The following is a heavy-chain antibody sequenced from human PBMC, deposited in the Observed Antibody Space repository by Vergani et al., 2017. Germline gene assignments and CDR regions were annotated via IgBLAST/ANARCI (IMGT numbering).Heavy chain of an antibody. CDR1: GFTFIHYG. V-gene: IGHV3-33*01. D-gene: IGHD3-10*01. CDR3: ARGNYYGSGTYVDP. J-gene: IGHJ5*02. CDR2: TWYEGNNK. Sequence: QVQLVESGGGVVQPGRSLRLSCAASGFTFIHYGMHWVRQAPGKGLEWVAVTWYEGNNKKYADSVKGRFTISRDNSKSTMYLQMNSLRDEDTGIYYCARGNYYGSGTYVDPWGQGTLVTVSS.